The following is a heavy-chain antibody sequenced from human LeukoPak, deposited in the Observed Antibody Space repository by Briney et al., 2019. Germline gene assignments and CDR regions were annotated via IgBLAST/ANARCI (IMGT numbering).Heavy chain of an antibody. CDR2: INPSSGGT. V-gene: IGHV1-2*04. CDR3: ARADRLHGGPYLIGP. D-gene: IGHD2-21*01. Sequence: GASVKVSCKTSGYSFTDYYMHWVRQAPGRGLEWMGWINPSSGGTSSAQKFQGWVTMTRDTSITTVYMEVRWLTSDDTAVYYCARADRLHGGPYLIGPWGQGTLVTVSS. J-gene: IGHJ5*02. CDR1: GYSFTDYY.